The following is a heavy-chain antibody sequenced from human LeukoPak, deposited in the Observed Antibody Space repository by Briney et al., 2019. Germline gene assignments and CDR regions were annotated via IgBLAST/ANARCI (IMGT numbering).Heavy chain of an antibody. CDR1: GFTSSSYA. CDR2: ISGSGGST. D-gene: IGHD5-18*01. Sequence: GGSLRLSCAASGFTSSSYAMSWVRQAPGKGLEWVSAISGSGGSTYYADSVKGRFTISRDNSKNTLYLQMNSLRAEDTAVYYCAKAGSIQLWSPYNWFDPWGQGTLVTVSS. J-gene: IGHJ5*02. CDR3: AKAGSIQLWSPYNWFDP. V-gene: IGHV3-23*01.